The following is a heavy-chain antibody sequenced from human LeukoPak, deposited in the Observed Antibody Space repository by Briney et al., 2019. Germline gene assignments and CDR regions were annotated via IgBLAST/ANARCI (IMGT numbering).Heavy chain of an antibody. CDR2: IYHSGST. CDR1: GGSISSSNW. Sequence: SETLSLTCAVSGGSISSSNWWSWVRQPPGKGLEWIGEIYHSGSTNYNPSLQSRVTISVDKSKNQFSLKLSSVTAADTAVYYCATSGGSYDFDIWGQGTMVTVSS. CDR3: ATSGGSYDFDI. J-gene: IGHJ3*02. V-gene: IGHV4-4*02. D-gene: IGHD2-15*01.